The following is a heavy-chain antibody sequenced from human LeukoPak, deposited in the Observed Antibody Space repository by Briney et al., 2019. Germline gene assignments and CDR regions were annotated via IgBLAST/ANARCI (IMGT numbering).Heavy chain of an antibody. CDR3: TRERDSSSLFPFDY. J-gene: IGHJ4*02. V-gene: IGHV1-18*04. CDR2: ISAYNGNT. Sequence: ASVKVSCKASGYTFTSYGISWVRQAPGQGLEWMGWISAYNGNTHYAQKPQGRVHITTDTTTSTAYMELRSLRSDETAVYYCTRERDSSSLFPFDYWGQGTLVTVSS. CDR1: GYTFTSYG. D-gene: IGHD6-13*01.